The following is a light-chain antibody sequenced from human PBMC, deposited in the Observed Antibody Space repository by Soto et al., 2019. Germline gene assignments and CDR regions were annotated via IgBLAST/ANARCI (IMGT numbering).Light chain of an antibody. CDR2: DAS. V-gene: IGKV3-20*01. CDR1: QSVSSGY. Sequence: EIVLTQSPATLSLSPGERATLSCRASQSVSSGYFAWYQQKAGQAPRLLIYDASSRATGIPDRFSGSGSGTDFTLTIVRLEPEDFAVYYCQQYGTSPRTFGQGTKVDIK. J-gene: IGKJ1*01. CDR3: QQYGTSPRT.